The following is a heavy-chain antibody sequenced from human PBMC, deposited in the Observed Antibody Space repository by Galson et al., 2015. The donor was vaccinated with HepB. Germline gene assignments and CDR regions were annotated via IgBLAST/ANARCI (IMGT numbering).Heavy chain of an antibody. CDR2: INSDGSST. V-gene: IGHV3-74*01. D-gene: IGHD2/OR15-2a*01. J-gene: IGHJ6*02. CDR3: ARVYFPVGYPSHYYYGMDV. Sequence: SLRLSCAASGFIFSTYWMHWARQAPGKGLVWVSRINSDGSSTSYADSVKGRFTISRDNAKNTLYLQMNSLRAEDTAVYYCARVYFPVGYPSHYYYGMDVWGQGTTVTVSS. CDR1: GFIFSTYW.